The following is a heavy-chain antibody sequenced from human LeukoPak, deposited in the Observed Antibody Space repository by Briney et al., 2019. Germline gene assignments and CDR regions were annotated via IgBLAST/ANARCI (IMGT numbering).Heavy chain of an antibody. Sequence: GGSLRLSCAASGFTFSSYWMNWARQAPGKGLEWVASINHNGNVNYYVDSVKGRFTISRDNAKNSLYLQMSNMRAEDTAVYFCARAGGLDVWGQGATVTVSS. CDR1: GFTFSSYW. CDR3: ARAGGLDV. CDR2: INHNGNVN. J-gene: IGHJ6*02. V-gene: IGHV3-7*03.